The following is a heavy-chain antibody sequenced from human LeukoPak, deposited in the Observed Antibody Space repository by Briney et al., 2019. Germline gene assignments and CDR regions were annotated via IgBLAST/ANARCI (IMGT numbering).Heavy chain of an antibody. CDR3: AKAPVTSCRGAYCYPFDS. J-gene: IGHJ4*02. D-gene: IGHD2-21*01. CDR2: TSSSDAGT. V-gene: IGHV3-23*01. Sequence: GRSLRLSCAASGFTLSTYAMSWVRQTPGKGLEWVAATSSSDAGTYHADSVRGRFTISRGNSKNTLYLQMNSLRAEDAAVYFCAKAPVTSCRGAYCYPFDSWGQGTLVTVSS. CDR1: GFTLSTYA.